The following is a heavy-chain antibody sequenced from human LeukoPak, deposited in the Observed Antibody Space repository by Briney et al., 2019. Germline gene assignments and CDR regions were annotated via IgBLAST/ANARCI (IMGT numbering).Heavy chain of an antibody. CDR3: ARASFASGSYYFEL. V-gene: IGHV4-38-2*02. CDR1: ADAITSHFY. D-gene: IGHD3-10*01. Sequence: SETLSLTCIVSADAITSHFYWGWIRQPPGNGGKGLEWIASVYHSGANYVNPSLKSRVSTSVDTSKSHFYLTLASVTAADTAVYFCARASFASGSYYFELWGQGTLIIVSS. CDR2: VYHSGAN. J-gene: IGHJ4*02.